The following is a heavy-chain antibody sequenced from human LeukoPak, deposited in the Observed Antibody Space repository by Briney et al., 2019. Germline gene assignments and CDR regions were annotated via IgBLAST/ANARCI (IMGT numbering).Heavy chain of an antibody. CDR1: GFTFSSYG. D-gene: IGHD3-16*01. CDR3: AKIPLGVY. J-gene: IGHJ4*02. CDR2: ISYDGSNK. V-gene: IGHV3-30*18. Sequence: GGSLRLSCAASGFTFSSYGMHWVRQAPGKGLEWVAVISYDGSNKYYADSVKGRFTISRDNSKNTLYLQMNSLRAEDTAVYYCAKIPLGVYWGQGTLVTVSS.